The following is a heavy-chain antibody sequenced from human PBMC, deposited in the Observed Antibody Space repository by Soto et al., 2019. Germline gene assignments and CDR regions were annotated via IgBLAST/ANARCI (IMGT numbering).Heavy chain of an antibody. CDR3: ARLVDCTNGVCSYGMDV. D-gene: IGHD2-8*01. CDR1: GFSFSDYY. J-gene: IGHJ6*02. CDR2: ISITSTYT. Sequence: GGCLRLSCAASGFSFSDYYMSWIRQSPGKGLEWVSYISITSTYTKYTDSVKGRFTISRDNAKTSLYLQMSSLRAEDTAVYYCARLVDCTNGVCSYGMDVWGQGTTVTVSS. V-gene: IGHV3-11*06.